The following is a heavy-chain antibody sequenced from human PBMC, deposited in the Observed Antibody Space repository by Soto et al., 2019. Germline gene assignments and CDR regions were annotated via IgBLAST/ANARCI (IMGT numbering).Heavy chain of an antibody. CDR1: GFSLSTSGVG. J-gene: IGHJ4*02. CDR2: IYWDDNK. V-gene: IGHV2-5*02. Sequence: QITLKESGPTLVKPTQTLTLTCTFSGFSLSTSGVGVGWIRQPPGKALEWLALIYWDDNKLYSPSLKSRLTXTKXTSKTQMALTLTNLDPVDTAPYYCAHRRGFGELLYWGQGTLLTVSS. CDR3: AHRRGFGELLY. D-gene: IGHD3-10*01.